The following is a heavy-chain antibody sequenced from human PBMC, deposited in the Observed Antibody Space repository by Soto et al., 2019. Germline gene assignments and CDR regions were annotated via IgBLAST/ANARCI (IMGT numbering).Heavy chain of an antibody. V-gene: IGHV1-8*01. CDR1: GYTYTSYD. J-gene: IGHJ4*02. CDR3: ARIQGPFYY. CDR2: MNPNSGNT. Sequence: ASVKVSCKASGYTYTSYDINWVRQATGQGTEWMGWMNPNSGNTGYAQKFQGRVTMTRNTAISTAYMELSSLRSVDTAVYYGARIQGPFYYWGQGTLVTVSS.